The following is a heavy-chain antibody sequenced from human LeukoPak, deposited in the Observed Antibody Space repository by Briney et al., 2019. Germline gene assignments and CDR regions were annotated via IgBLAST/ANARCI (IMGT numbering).Heavy chain of an antibody. CDR3: ARTTGRDAFDI. V-gene: IGHV4-59*08. J-gene: IGHJ3*02. Sequence: PSETLSLTCTVSGGSLTNFCWSWIRQPPGKGLEWIGYVYYSGSTNYNPSLKSRVTISVDTSKNQFSLKLSSVTAADTAVYYCARTTGRDAFDIWGQGTMVTVSS. CDR1: GGSLTNFC. CDR2: VYYSGST. D-gene: IGHD1-26*01.